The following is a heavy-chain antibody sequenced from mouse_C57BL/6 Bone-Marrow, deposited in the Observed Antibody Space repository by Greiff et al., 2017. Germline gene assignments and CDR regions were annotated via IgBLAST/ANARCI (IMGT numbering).Heavy chain of an antibody. J-gene: IGHJ4*01. CDR1: GYTFTSYW. CDR2: IHPNSGST. CDR3: ARWGLRRNYAMDY. V-gene: IGHV1-64*01. Sequence: QVQLQQPGAELVKPGASVKLSCKASGYTFTSYWMHWVKQRPGQGLEWIGMIHPNSGSTNYNEKFKSKATLTVDKSSRTAYMQLSSRTSEDSAVYCCARWGLRRNYAMDYWGQGTSVTVSS. D-gene: IGHD2-2*01.